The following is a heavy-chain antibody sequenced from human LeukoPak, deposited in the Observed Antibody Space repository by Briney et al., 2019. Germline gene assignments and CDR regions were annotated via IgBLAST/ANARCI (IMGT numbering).Heavy chain of an antibody. CDR2: INGSGGST. V-gene: IGHV3-23*01. J-gene: IGHJ5*02. Sequence: GGSLRLSCAASGFTFSSYAMSWVRQAPRKGLEWVSGINGSGGSTYYADSVKGRFTISRDNSKNTLYVQMNSLGAEDTAVYYCARASSKYQLNWFDPWGQGTLVTVSS. D-gene: IGHD2-2*01. CDR1: GFTFSSYA. CDR3: ARASSKYQLNWFDP.